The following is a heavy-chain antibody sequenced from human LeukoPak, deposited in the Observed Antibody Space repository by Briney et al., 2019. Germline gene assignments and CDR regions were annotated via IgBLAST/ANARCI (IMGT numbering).Heavy chain of an antibody. D-gene: IGHD3-10*01. CDR2: INPKTGGT. Sequence: ASVKVSCKAPGYTFTDYFIHWVRQAPGQLFEWMGWINPKTGGTNHAQKFQGRLSMTTDTSINTAYMELRGLRPDDTAIYYCARGGFGSGNYFNFWGQGTLISVSS. J-gene: IGHJ4*02. CDR1: GYTFTDYF. V-gene: IGHV1-2*02. CDR3: ARGGFGSGNYFNF.